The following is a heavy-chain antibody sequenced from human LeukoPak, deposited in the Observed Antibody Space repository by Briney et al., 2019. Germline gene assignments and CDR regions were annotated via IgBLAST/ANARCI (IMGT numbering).Heavy chain of an antibody. Sequence: GGSLRLSCAASGFTVSSNYMSWVRQAPGKGLEWVSVIYSGGSTYYADSVKGRFTISRDNSKNTLYLQMNSLRAEDTAVYYCAKVQGIAAAAPYGMDVWGQGTTVTVSS. CDR2: IYSGGST. J-gene: IGHJ6*02. V-gene: IGHV3-66*01. CDR1: GFTVSSNY. CDR3: AKVQGIAAAAPYGMDV. D-gene: IGHD6-13*01.